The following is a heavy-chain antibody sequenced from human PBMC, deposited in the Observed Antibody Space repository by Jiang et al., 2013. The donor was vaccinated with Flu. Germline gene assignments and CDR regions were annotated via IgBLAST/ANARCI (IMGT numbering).Heavy chain of an antibody. V-gene: IGHV3-48*01. J-gene: IGHJ4*02. CDR2: ISSSSSTI. CDR3: ARAYYYDSSAYYGY. CDR1: GFTFSSYS. Sequence: GSLRLSCAASGFTFSSYSMNWVRQAPGKGLEWVSYISSSSSTIYYADSVKGRFTISRDNAKNSLYLQMNSLRVEDTAVYYCARAYYYDSSAYYGYWGQGTLVTVSS. D-gene: IGHD3-22*01.